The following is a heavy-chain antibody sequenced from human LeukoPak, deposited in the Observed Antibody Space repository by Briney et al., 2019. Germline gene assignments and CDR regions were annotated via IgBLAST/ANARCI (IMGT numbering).Heavy chain of an antibody. V-gene: IGHV4-59*08. CDR2: IYYSGST. D-gene: IGHD3-22*01. J-gene: IGHJ3*02. CDR3: ARLDYDRLDAFDI. Sequence: SETLSLTCTVSGGSIRSYYWSWIRQPPGKGLEWIGYIYYSGSTNYNPSLKSRVTISVDTSKNQFSLKLSSVTAADTAVYYCARLDYDRLDAFDIWGQGTMVTVSS. CDR1: GGSIRSYY.